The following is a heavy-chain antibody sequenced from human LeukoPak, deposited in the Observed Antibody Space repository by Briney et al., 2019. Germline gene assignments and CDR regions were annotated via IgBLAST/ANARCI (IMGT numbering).Heavy chain of an antibody. CDR3: ATDRAWFDP. CDR2: IKSKIGGATA. J-gene: IGHJ5*02. CDR1: GITFSTAW. Sequence: GGSLRLSCAASGITFSTAWMSWFRQAPGKGLEWVGRIKSKIGGATADYAAPVKDRFTISRDDSKNTLYLQRNSLKTEDTAVYYCATDRAWFDPWGQGTLVTVSS. V-gene: IGHV3-15*01. D-gene: IGHD3-10*01.